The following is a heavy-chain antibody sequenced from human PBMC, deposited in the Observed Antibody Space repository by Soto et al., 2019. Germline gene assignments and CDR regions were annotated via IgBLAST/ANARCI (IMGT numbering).Heavy chain of an antibody. Sequence: GGSPRLSCAAPGFTFSNYAMNWVRQAPGTGLEWVSAISGSGGNTYSADSVKGRFTISRDNSKNTLYLQMNSLRAEDTAVYYCAKETAISMVRGVTNSDSWGQGTLVTVSS. CDR2: ISGSGGNT. CDR3: AKETAISMVRGVTNSDS. V-gene: IGHV3-23*01. D-gene: IGHD3-10*01. CDR1: GFTFSNYA. J-gene: IGHJ4*02.